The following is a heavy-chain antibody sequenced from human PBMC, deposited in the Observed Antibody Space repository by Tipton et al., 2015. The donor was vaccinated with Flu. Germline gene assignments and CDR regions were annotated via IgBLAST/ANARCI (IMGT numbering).Heavy chain of an antibody. J-gene: IGHJ4*02. CDR2: MSNNNGYT. Sequence: QVQLVQSGPEVKKPGASVKVSCKASGYTFSSYDFNWVRQATGQGPEWMGRMSNNNGYTAYAQKLQGRVTMTTDTSTSTAYMELRSLRSDDTAVYFCARDLSTMIQGVGDYWGQGTLVTVSS. CDR3: ARDLSTMIQGVGDY. V-gene: IGHV1-18*01. D-gene: IGHD3-10*01. CDR1: GYTFSSYD.